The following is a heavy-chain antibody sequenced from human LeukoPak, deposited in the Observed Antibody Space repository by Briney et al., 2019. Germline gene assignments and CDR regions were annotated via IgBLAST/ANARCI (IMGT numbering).Heavy chain of an antibody. J-gene: IGHJ4*02. CDR1: GYTFTNYY. CDR3: ATRGYSSSWYVY. V-gene: IGHV1-24*01. CDR2: FDPEDGET. Sequence: ASVKVSCKASGYTFTNYYMHWVRQAPGKGLEWMGGFDPEDGETIYAQKFQGRVTMTEDTSTDTAYMELSSLRSEDTAVYYCATRGYSSSWYVYWGQGTLVTVSS. D-gene: IGHD6-13*01.